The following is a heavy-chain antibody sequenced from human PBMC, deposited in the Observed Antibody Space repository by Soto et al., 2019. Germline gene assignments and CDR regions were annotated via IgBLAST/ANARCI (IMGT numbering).Heavy chain of an antibody. D-gene: IGHD2-2*01. J-gene: IGHJ6*02. CDR2: IIPILGIA. CDR3: ARQVVVVPATTPLDYYYYGMDV. V-gene: IGHV1-69*02. Sequence: QVQVVQSGAEVKKPGSSVKVSCKASGGTFSSYTISWVRQAPGQGLEWMGRIIPILGIANYAQKFQGRVTITADKSTSTAYKELSSLRSEDTAVYYCARQVVVVPATTPLDYYYYGMDVWGQGTTVTVSS. CDR1: GGTFSSYT.